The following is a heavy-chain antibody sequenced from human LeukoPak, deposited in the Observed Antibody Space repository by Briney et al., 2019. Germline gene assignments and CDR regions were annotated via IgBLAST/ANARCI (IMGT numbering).Heavy chain of an antibody. CDR2: IYPGDYET. CDR3: ARRRGDDYVWGSYGEIDY. CDR1: GYSFTSYW. D-gene: IGHD3-16*01. Sequence: GESLKISCKGSGYSFTSYWIGWVHQMPGKDLEGMGIIYPGDYETSYSPSFQGQVTISAAKYISTAYLQWSGLKASDTAMYYCARRRGDDYVWGSYGEIDYWGQGTLVTVSS. J-gene: IGHJ4*02. V-gene: IGHV5-51*07.